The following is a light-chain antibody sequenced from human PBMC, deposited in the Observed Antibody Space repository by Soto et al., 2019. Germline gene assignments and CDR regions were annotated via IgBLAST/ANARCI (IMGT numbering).Light chain of an antibody. Sequence: LSQSPCTLSLYTGERATLSCRASQSVGSSYLAWYQQKPGQAPRLLIYGASSRATGFPDRFSGSGSGTDFTLTISSLEPEDFAAYYCLQYDSEPYAFGQGTKVDIK. CDR1: QSVGSSY. CDR2: GAS. CDR3: LQYDSEPYA. J-gene: IGKJ2*01. V-gene: IGKV3-20*01.